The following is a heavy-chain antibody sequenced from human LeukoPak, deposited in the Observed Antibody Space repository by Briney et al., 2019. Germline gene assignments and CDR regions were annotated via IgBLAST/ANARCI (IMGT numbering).Heavy chain of an antibody. CDR2: IYYSGST. J-gene: IGHJ5*02. Sequence: PSETLSLTCAVYGGSFSSSSYYWGWIRQPPGKGLEWIGSIYYSGSTYYNPSLKSRVTISVDTSKNQFSLKLSSVTAADTAVYYCARWYYDILTGYQNWFDPWGQGTLVTVSS. CDR1: GGSFSSSSYY. CDR3: ARWYYDILTGYQNWFDP. D-gene: IGHD3-9*01. V-gene: IGHV4-39*01.